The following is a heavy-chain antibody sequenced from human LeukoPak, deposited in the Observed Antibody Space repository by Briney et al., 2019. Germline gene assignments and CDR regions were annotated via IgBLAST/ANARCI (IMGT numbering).Heavy chain of an antibody. CDR2: ISAYNGNT. V-gene: IGHV1-18*04. Sequence: GASVKVSCKASGYTFTSYGISWVRRAPGQGLEWMGWISAYNGNTNYAQKLQGRVTMTTDTYTSTAYMELRSLRSDDTAVYYCARCIAVAVPDYWGQGTLVTVSS. CDR3: ARCIAVAVPDY. J-gene: IGHJ4*02. D-gene: IGHD6-19*01. CDR1: GYTFTSYG.